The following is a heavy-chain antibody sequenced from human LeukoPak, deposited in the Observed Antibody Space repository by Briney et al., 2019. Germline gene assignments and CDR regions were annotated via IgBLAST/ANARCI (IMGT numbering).Heavy chain of an antibody. J-gene: IGHJ4*02. CDR2: ISGYNGNT. Sequence: ASVKVSCKASGYTFTSNGISWVRQAPGQGLEWMGWISGYNGNTNYAQDLQGRVTMTTDTSTNTAYMELKSLRSDDTAVYYCARERFRGYYGSGSYYNVWGQGTLVTVSS. D-gene: IGHD3-10*01. CDR1: GYTFTSNG. V-gene: IGHV1-18*01. CDR3: ARERFRGYYGSGSYYNV.